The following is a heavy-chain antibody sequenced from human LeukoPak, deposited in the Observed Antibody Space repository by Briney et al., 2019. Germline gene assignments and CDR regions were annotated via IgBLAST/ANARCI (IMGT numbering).Heavy chain of an antibody. J-gene: IGHJ3*02. CDR3: AREVWRYDSSGSDAFDI. CDR2: IYSGGST. D-gene: IGHD3-22*01. CDR1: GFTVSSNY. Sequence: PGGSLRLSCAASGFTVSSNYMSWVRQAPGKGLEWVSVIYSGGSTYYADSVKGRFTISRDNSKNTLYLQMNSLRAEDTAVYYCAREVWRYDSSGSDAFDIWGQGTMVTVSS. V-gene: IGHV3-53*01.